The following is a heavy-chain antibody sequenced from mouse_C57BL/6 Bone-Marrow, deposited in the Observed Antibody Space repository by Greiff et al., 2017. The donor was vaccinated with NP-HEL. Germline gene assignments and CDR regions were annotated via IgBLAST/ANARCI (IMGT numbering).Heavy chain of an antibody. CDR2: IRSKSSNSAT. V-gene: IGHV10-3*01. CDR1: GFTFNTYA. Sequence: EVKLVESGGGLVQPKGSLKLSCAASGFTFNTYAMHWVRQAPGKGLEWVARIRSKSSNSATYYADSVKDRFTISRDDSQSMLYLQMNTLKTEDTAMYYCVRGGRWFAYWGQGTLVTVSA. J-gene: IGHJ3*01. D-gene: IGHD1-1*01. CDR3: VRGGRWFAY.